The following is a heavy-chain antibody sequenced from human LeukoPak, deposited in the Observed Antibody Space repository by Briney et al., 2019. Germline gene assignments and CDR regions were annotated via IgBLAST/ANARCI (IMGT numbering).Heavy chain of an antibody. CDR1: GFTFSSYG. D-gene: IGHD7-27*01. CDR2: ISGSGGST. Sequence: GGSLRLSCAASGFTFSSYGVSWVRQAPGKGLEWVSAISGSGGSTYYADSVKGRFTISRDNSKNTLYLQMNSLRAEDTAVYYCAKDRPPEIGMGKPRDDYWGQGTLVTVSS. V-gene: IGHV3-23*01. CDR3: AKDRPPEIGMGKPRDDY. J-gene: IGHJ4*02.